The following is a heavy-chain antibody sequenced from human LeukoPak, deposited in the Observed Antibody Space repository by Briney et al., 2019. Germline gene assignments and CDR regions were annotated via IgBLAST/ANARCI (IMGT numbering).Heavy chain of an antibody. CDR1: GGSINSGGYY. CDR3: VRGGYYYDTCGPFDY. V-gene: IGHV4-31*03. D-gene: IGHD3-22*01. CDR2: ISHSGST. J-gene: IGHJ4*02. Sequence: PSQTLSLTCTVSGGSINSGGYYWSWIRQHPGKGLEWIGYISHSGSTSYNPSLKSRVTISVDTSNNEFSLRLTSVTVADTAVYYCVRGGYYYDTCGPFDYWGQGTLVTVSS.